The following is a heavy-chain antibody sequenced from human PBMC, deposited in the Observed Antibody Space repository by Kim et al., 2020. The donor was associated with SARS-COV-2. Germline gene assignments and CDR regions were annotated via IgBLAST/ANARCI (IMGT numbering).Heavy chain of an antibody. V-gene: IGHV4-61*01. CDR2: IYYSGST. J-gene: IGHJ6*02. Sequence: SETLSLTCTVSGGSVSSGSYYWSWIRQPPGKGLEWIGYIYYSGSTNYNPSLKSRVTISVDTSKNQFSLKLSSVTAADTAVYYCAGEAKRVRGNIMDVWGQGTTVTVSS. CDR1: GGSVSSGSYY. CDR3: AGEAKRVRGNIMDV. D-gene: IGHD3-10*01.